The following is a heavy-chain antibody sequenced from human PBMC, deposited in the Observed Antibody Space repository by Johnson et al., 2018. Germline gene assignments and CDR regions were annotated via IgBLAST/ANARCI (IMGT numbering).Heavy chain of an antibody. Sequence: QVQLQESGPGLVKPSQTLSLTCTVSGDSISSGSYYWTWIRQPAGKGLEWIGRIYTSGSTSYNPALTSRVTMSLDTSKHQFSLRLSSVTAADTALYYCARGTYSNLSYYHYIHVWGKGTTVTVSS. V-gene: IGHV4-61*02. CDR2: IYTSGST. D-gene: IGHD4-11*01. CDR3: ARGTYSNLSYYHYIHV. CDR1: GDSISSGSYY. J-gene: IGHJ6*03.